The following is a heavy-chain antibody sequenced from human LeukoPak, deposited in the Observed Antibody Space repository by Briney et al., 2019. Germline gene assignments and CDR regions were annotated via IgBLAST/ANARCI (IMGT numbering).Heavy chain of an antibody. CDR1: GFTFNNYW. J-gene: IGHJ4*02. Sequence: GGSLRLSCAASGFTFNNYWMHWVRQAPGKGLEWVSWISSTSNTIYYADSVKGRFTISRDNAKNSLDLQMNSLRDEDTAVYYCARPSRSTGPAYWGQGTLVTVSS. CDR2: ISSTSNTI. CDR3: ARPSRSTGPAY. V-gene: IGHV3-48*02. D-gene: IGHD2-2*01.